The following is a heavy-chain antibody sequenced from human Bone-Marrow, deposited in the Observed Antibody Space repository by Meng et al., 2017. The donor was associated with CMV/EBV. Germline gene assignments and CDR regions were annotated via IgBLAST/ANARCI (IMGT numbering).Heavy chain of an antibody. J-gene: IGHJ6*01. CDR1: GFTFSTYW. Sequence: GESLKISCAASGFTFSTYWMSWVRQAPGKGLEWVSVIYSGGSTYYADSVKGRFTISRDNSKNTLYLQMNSLRAEDTAVYYCARDYGQFGSRAYGMDVWGQGTTVTGSS. CDR3: ARDYGQFGSRAYGMDV. CDR2: IYSGGST. V-gene: IGHV3-53*01. D-gene: IGHD2-2*01.